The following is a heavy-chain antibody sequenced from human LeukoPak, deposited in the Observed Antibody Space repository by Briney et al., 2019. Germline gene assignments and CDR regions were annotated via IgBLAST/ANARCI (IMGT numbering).Heavy chain of an antibody. Sequence: PGGSLRLSCAASGFTFSSYAMSWVRQAPGKGLEWVSAISGSGGSTYYAYSVKGRFTISRDNSKNTLYLQMNSLRAEDTAVYYCAKDREFGDYGGGYFDYWGQGTLVTVSS. CDR3: AKDREFGDYGGGYFDY. CDR1: GFTFSSYA. CDR2: ISGSGGST. D-gene: IGHD3-10*01. J-gene: IGHJ4*02. V-gene: IGHV3-23*01.